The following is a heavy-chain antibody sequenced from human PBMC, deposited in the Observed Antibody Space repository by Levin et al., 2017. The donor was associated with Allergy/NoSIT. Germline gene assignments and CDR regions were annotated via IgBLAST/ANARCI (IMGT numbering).Heavy chain of an antibody. CDR2: TTSTSSHV. J-gene: IGHJ4*02. D-gene: IGHD5/OR15-5a*01. Sequence: KAGGSLRLSCAASGFTFSDYFMNWVRQAPGKGLEWVSGTTSTSSHVYYADSVKGRFTISRDNAKKLLFLQMDSLRAEDTAVYYCLTILYDDKPWGQGTLVTVSS. V-gene: IGHV3-21*01. CDR3: LTILYDDKP. CDR1: GFTFSDYF.